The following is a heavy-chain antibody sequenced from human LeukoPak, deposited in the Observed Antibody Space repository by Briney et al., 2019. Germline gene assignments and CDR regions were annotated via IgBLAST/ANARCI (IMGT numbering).Heavy chain of an antibody. Sequence: GGSLRLSCAASGFTFSDYYMSWIRQAPGKGLEWISYISSSGSTIYYANSVKGRFTIFRDNAKNSLYLQMSSLRAEDTAVYFCVRRVFGYSYGPEEPYYFDFWGQGTLVTVSS. CDR2: ISSSGSTI. J-gene: IGHJ4*02. CDR3: VRRVFGYSYGPEEPYYFDF. V-gene: IGHV3-11*01. D-gene: IGHD5-18*01. CDR1: GFTFSDYY.